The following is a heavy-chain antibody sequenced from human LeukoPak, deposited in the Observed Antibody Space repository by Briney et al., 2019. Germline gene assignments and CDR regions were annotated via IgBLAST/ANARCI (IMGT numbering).Heavy chain of an antibody. CDR2: IYSGGNT. CDR3: ARVTVTTGHDAFDI. CDR1: GFTVSSNY. D-gene: IGHD4-17*01. J-gene: IGHJ3*02. V-gene: IGHV3-53*01. Sequence: PGGTLRLSCAASGFTVSSNYMSWVRQAPGKGLERVSIIYSGGNTYYGDSVEGRFTISRDISKKTLYLQMNSLRAEDTAVYYCARVTVTTGHDAFDIWGQGTMVTVSS.